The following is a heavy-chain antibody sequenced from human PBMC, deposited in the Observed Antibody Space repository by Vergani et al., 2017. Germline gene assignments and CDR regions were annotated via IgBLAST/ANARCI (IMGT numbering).Heavy chain of an antibody. CDR3: AREVVVPADTYYYDYGMDD. V-gene: IGHV4-4*07. Sequence: QVQLQESGPGVVKPSENLSLTCSVSGGFMPGFYWSWIRQPAGKGLEWIGRIYTSGSTNYNPTLKSRVTISVDTAKNQFSLKLSSVTAADTAVYYCAREVVVPADTYYYDYGMDDWGQGTTVTVSS. CDR2: IYTSGST. D-gene: IGHD2-2*01. CDR1: GGFMPGFY. J-gene: IGHJ6*02.